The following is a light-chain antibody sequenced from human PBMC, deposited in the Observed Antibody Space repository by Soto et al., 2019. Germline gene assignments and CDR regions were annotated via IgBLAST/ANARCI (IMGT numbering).Light chain of an antibody. V-gene: IGKV3-20*01. Sequence: EVVLTQSPGTLSLSPGERATLSCRAIQSVSSTYLAWYQQKPGQAPRLLIYGASGRATGIPDRFSGSGSGTDFTLTISRLEPEDFAVYYCQQYGSSPPLTFGGGTKVDIK. CDR3: QQYGSSPPLT. CDR1: QSVSSTY. J-gene: IGKJ4*01. CDR2: GAS.